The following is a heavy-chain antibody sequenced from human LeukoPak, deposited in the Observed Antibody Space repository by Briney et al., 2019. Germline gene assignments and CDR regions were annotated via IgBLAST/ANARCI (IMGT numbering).Heavy chain of an antibody. D-gene: IGHD6-6*01. CDR3: ARHFAYSSSSYFDY. CDR1: GGSISSYY. J-gene: IGHJ4*02. CDR2: INDSGRT. V-gene: IGHV4-59*08. Sequence: SETLSLTCTVSGGSISSYYWSWIRQPPGKGLEWIGYINDSGRTNYNPSLKSRVTMFEDKSKNQFSLRLYSVTVADTAVYYCARHFAYSSSSYFDYWGQGSLVTVSS.